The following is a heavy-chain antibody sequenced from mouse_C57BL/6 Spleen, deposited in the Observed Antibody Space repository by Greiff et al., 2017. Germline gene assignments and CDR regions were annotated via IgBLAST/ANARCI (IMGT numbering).Heavy chain of an antibody. CDR2: IRNKANGYTT. CDR1: GFTFTDYY. Sequence: EVQLVESGGGLVQPGGSLSLSCAASGFTFTDYYMSWVRQPPGKALEWLGFIRNKANGYTTEYSASVKGRFTISRDNSQSILYLQMNALRAEDSATYYCARLSYSFDYWGQGTTLTVSS. V-gene: IGHV7-3*01. CDR3: ARLSYSFDY. J-gene: IGHJ2*01.